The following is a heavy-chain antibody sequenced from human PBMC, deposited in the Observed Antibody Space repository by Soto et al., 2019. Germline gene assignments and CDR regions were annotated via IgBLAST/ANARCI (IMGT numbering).Heavy chain of an antibody. CDR2: IYSGGST. D-gene: IGHD6-19*01. V-gene: IGHV3-53*01. Sequence: PGGSLRLSCASSGFTVSSNYMIWVRQAPGKGLEWVSVIYSGGSTYYADSVKGRFTISRDNSKNTLYLQMNSLRAEDTAVYYCARDLAVAGTFGYYYYGMDVWGQGTTVTVS. CDR1: GFTVSSNY. J-gene: IGHJ6*02. CDR3: ARDLAVAGTFGYYYYGMDV.